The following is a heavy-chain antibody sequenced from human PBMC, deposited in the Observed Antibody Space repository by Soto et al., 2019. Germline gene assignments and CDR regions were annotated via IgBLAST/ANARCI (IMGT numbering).Heavy chain of an antibody. V-gene: IGHV4-39*01. D-gene: IGHD2-2*01. CDR1: GGSISSGPYS. CDR2: FHYSANT. CDR3: ARLGGYCSTTSCYGFYGMDV. Sequence: QLQLQESGPGLVKPSETLSLTCTVSGGSISSGPYSWGWIRQPPGEGLEWIGTFHYSANTYYNPSHERRVIISVDTSRNQFSLKVTSVTVADTAIYYCARLGGYCSTTSCYGFYGMDVWGQGTTVIVSS. J-gene: IGHJ6*02.